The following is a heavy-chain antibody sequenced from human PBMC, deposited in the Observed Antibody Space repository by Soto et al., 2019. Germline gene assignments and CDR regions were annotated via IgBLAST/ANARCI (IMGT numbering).Heavy chain of an antibody. CDR3: ARAPVDLDTISYLDL. Sequence: SVIKSHTCPVADVNIRSLGVHWAWLRRPAGKGLEWIGYIYNGGSTYYRPSLESRMHMSLDATRNHYSLRLTSVTAADTAVDVCARAPVDLDTISYLDLCGQGKLVSVSS. D-gene: IGHD5-18*01. CDR1: DVNIRSLGVH. V-gene: IGHV4-30-4*01. CDR2: IYNGGST. J-gene: IGHJ4*02.